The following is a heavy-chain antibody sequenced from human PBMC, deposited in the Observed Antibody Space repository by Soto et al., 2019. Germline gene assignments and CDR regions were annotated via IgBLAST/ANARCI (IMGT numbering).Heavy chain of an antibody. V-gene: IGHV1-18*01. CDR3: ARDLDCSSTSCNSNWFDP. J-gene: IGHJ5*02. Sequence: QVQLVQSGAEVKKPGASVKVSCKASGYTFTSYGISWVRQAPGQGLEWMGWISAYNGNTNYAQKLQGRVTMTTDTSTSTAYMELRSLRSDDTAVYNCARDLDCSSTSCNSNWFDPWGQGTLVTVSS. D-gene: IGHD2-2*01. CDR2: ISAYNGNT. CDR1: GYTFTSYG.